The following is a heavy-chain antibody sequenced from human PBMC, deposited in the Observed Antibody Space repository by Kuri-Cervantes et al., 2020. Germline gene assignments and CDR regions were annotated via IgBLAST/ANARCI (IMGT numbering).Heavy chain of an antibody. V-gene: IGHV3-30*18. CDR2: ISYDGSNK. D-gene: IGHD1-26*01. J-gene: IGHJ6*02. CDR3: AKGFELLYYYYGMDV. Sequence: LSLTCAASGFTFSSYGMHWVRQAPGKGLEWVAVISYDGSNKYYADSVKGRFTIPRDNSKNTLYLQMNCLRAEDTAVYYCAKGFELLYYYYGMDVWGQGTTVTVSS. CDR1: GFTFSSYG.